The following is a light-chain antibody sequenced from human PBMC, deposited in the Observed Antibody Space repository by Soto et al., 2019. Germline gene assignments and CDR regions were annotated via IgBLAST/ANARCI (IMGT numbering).Light chain of an antibody. CDR3: QQPSSFPLT. CDR1: QGIGSW. V-gene: IGKV1-12*01. Sequence: DIQMTQSPSSVSASVGDRVTITCRASQGIGSWLVWYQQKPGKAPKLRSYAAANLQSGVPSRFSGSGSGTDFTLTISSLQPEDFATYYCQQPSSFPLTFGGGTKVEIK. J-gene: IGKJ4*01. CDR2: AAA.